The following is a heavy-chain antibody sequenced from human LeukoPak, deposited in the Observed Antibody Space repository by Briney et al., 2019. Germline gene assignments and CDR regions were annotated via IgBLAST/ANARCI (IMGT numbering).Heavy chain of an antibody. D-gene: IGHD3-22*01. V-gene: IGHV4-4*02. J-gene: IGHJ6*03. CDR2: INHSGST. CDR3: AREVYYYDSSGYYTYYYYYYMDV. CDR1: GGSISSSNW. Sequence: PSETLSLTCAVSGGSISSSNWWSWVRQPPGKGLEWIGEINHSGSTNYNPSLKSRVTISVDTSKNQFSLKLSSVTAADTAVYYCAREVYYYDSSGYYTYYYYYYMDVWGKGTTVTISS.